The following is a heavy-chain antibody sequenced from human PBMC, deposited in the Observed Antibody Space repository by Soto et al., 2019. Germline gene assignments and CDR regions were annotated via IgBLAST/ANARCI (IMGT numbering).Heavy chain of an antibody. CDR2: VNHSGRT. CDR1: GGSFSSYY. CDR3: AXAGHTSSSYWRHNWFDP. D-gene: IGHD6-13*01. J-gene: IGHJ5*02. V-gene: IGHV4-34*08. Sequence: WETRWLTGAVDGGSFSSYYWNWIRRPPGKGLEWIVEVNHSGRTNYNRSLKRRVTRSGNTSNNQFSLKLSSVPAADTAVYYCAXAGHTSSSYWRHNWFDPCGQGTLVTVSS.